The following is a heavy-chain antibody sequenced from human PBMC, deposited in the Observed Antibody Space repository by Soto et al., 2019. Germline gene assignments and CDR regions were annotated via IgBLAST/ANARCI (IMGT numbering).Heavy chain of an antibody. CDR3: ARDRRYSSGWYWFDY. CDR2: IWYDGSNK. Sequence: VQLVESGGGVVQPGRSLRLSCAASGFTFSSYGMHWVRQAPGKGLEWVAVIWYDGSNKYYADSVKGRFTISRDNSKNPLYLQMNSLRAEDTAVYYCARDRRYSSGWYWFDYWGQGTLVTVSS. J-gene: IGHJ4*02. V-gene: IGHV3-33*01. D-gene: IGHD6-19*01. CDR1: GFTFSSYG.